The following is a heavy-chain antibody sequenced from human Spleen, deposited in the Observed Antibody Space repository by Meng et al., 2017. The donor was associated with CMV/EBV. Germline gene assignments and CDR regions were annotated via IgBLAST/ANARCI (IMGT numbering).Heavy chain of an antibody. J-gene: IGHJ4*02. CDR2: VNPSSGGV. CDR3: AREGGVTTASSKNHFDY. D-gene: IGHD4-11*01. V-gene: IGHV1-46*01. CDR1: YTFSNYY. Sequence: YTFSNYYIHWVRQTPGQGREWMAIVNPSSGGVTCTQKFQGRVTMTRDTSTNTVNMELIGLRSEDTAIYYCAREGGVTTASSKNHFDYWGQGTLVTVSS.